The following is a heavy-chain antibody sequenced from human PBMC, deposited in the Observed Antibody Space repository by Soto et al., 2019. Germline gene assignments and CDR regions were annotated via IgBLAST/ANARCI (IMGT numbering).Heavy chain of an antibody. CDR2: ITRDGYNK. V-gene: IGHV3-30*04. Sequence: QVQLVESGGGVVQPGRSPRLSCAGSGFIFKNYALNWVRQAPGKGLEWVASITRDGYNKYYADSVNGRFTISRDKSRDTLSLQMTAMTIEDSSVDYCTKSSGGSSSVGMDYWGQGTRVTDSA. D-gene: IGHD6-6*01. CDR3: TKSSGGSSSVGMDY. J-gene: IGHJ4*02. CDR1: GFIFKNYA.